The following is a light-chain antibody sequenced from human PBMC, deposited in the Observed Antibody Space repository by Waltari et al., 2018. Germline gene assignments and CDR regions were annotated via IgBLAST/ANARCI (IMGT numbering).Light chain of an antibody. CDR1: QDISNY. J-gene: IGKJ3*01. V-gene: IGKV1-33*01. Sequence: DIQMTQSPSSLSATVGDRVNITFQASQDISNYLNWYQQKPGKAPKLLIYEASNLETGVPSRFSGGGSGTDFACTISSLQPEDIGTYYCQQYDNLPFTFGPGTKVDIK. CDR2: EAS. CDR3: QQYDNLPFT.